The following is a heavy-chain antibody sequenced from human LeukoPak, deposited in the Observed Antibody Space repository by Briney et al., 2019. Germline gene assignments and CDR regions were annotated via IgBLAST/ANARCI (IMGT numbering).Heavy chain of an antibody. D-gene: IGHD3-10*01. Sequence: GGSLRLSCAASGFTVSTNYMSWDRQAPGKGLEWVSVIYSGDTTFYADSVRGKFTISRDNSKNTLYLQMNSLRAEDTAVYYCASILRSSSGYYFDYWGQGTLVTVSS. CDR3: ASILRSSSGYYFDY. CDR1: GFTVSTNY. CDR2: IYSGDTT. V-gene: IGHV3-66*01. J-gene: IGHJ4*02.